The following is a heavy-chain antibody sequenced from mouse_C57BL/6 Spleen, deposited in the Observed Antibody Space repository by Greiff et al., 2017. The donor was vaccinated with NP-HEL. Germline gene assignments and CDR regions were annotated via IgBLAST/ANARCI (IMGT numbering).Heavy chain of an antibody. V-gene: IGHV3-6*01. CDR1: GYSITSGYY. D-gene: IGHD2-3*01. Sequence: ESGPGLVKPSQSLSLTCSVTGYSITSGYYWNWIRQFPGNKLEWMGYISYDGSNNYNPSLKNRISITRDTSKNQFFLKLNSVTTEDTATYYCARGRDGLVAYWGQGTLVTVSA. J-gene: IGHJ3*01. CDR3: ARGRDGLVAY. CDR2: ISYDGSN.